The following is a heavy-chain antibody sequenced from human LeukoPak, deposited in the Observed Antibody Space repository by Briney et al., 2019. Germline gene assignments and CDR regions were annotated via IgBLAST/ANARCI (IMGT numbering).Heavy chain of an antibody. CDR1: GFTFNSYG. D-gene: IGHD1-1*01. J-gene: IGHJ4*02. CDR3: ARDLRARTFDY. Sequence: PGGSLRLSCAASGFTFNSYGMHWVRQAPGKGLEWGAVIWYDGSNKYYADSVKGRFTISRDNSKNTLYLQMDSLTDEDTAVYYCARDLRARTFDYWGQGPLVTVSS. V-gene: IGHV3-33*01. CDR2: IWYDGSNK.